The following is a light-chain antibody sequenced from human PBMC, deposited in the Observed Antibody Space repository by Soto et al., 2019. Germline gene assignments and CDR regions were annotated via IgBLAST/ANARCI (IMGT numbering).Light chain of an antibody. CDR3: QQYGTSLPWT. CDR1: QSVSSNY. Sequence: EIVLTQSPATLSLSPGERATLSFRASQSVSSNYLAWYQQKLGQDPRLLIYGASSRATGIPDRFSCSGSGTDFTLTISRLEPEDFEVYYCQQYGTSLPWTFGQGTKVESK. J-gene: IGKJ1*01. V-gene: IGKV3-20*01. CDR2: GAS.